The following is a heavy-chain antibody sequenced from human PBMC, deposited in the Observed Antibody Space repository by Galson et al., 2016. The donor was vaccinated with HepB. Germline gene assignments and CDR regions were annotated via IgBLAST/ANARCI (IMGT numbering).Heavy chain of an antibody. D-gene: IGHD4-17*01. J-gene: IGHJ5*02. CDR1: GGSISSFY. V-gene: IGHV4-59*01. Sequence: ATLSLTCTVSGGSISSFYWSWIRQPPGKGLEWTGNINYSGKTHYNPSLRSRPTISVDTSKNQLSLILGSVTAADTAVYYRARETNGEYDDWFGPWGRGTQVIVSS. CDR2: INYSGKT. CDR3: ARETNGEYDDWFGP.